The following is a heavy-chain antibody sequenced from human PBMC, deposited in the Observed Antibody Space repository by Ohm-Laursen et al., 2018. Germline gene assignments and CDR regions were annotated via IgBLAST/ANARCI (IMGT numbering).Heavy chain of an antibody. D-gene: IGHD6-19*01. CDR1: GFTFSTYS. Sequence: SLRLSCSASGFTFSTYSMNWVRQAPGKGLEWVSYISDSSSSVYYADSVRGRFTISRDNAKNSLYLQMNSLRAEDTAVYYCARIITVAGDDCWGQGTLVTVSS. CDR3: ARIITVAGDDC. V-gene: IGHV3-48*01. J-gene: IGHJ4*02. CDR2: ISDSSSSV.